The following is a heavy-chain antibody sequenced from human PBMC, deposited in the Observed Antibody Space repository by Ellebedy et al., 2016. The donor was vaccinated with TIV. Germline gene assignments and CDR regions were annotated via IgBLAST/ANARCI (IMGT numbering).Heavy chain of an antibody. CDR1: EFTVSYNY. V-gene: IGHV3-66*01. Sequence: GESLKISCAASEFTVSYNYMNWVRQAPGKGPEWVSGIYTDERTYYVDSVKGRFTISRDNSKNTLYLQMNSLRTEDTAVYYCARASFYDVDLSGWYFDLWGRGTLVTVSS. CDR2: IYTDERT. D-gene: IGHD3-10*02. CDR3: ARASFYDVDLSGWYFDL. J-gene: IGHJ2*01.